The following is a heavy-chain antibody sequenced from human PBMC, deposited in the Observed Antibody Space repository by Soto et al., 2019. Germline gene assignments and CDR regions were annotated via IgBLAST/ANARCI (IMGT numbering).Heavy chain of an antibody. D-gene: IGHD3-10*01. V-gene: IGHV1-8*01. CDR2: MNPNSGNT. CDR3: ARGLEFCYYYGMDV. CDR1: GYTFTSYD. J-gene: IGHJ6*02. Sequence: ASVKVSCKASGYTFTSYDINWVRQATGQGLEWMGWMNPNSGNTGYAQKFQGRVTMTRNTSISTAYMELSSLRSEDTAVYYCARGLEFCYYYGMDVWGQGTTVTVSS.